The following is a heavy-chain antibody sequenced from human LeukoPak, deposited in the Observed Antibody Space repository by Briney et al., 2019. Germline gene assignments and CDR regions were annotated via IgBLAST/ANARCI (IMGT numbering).Heavy chain of an antibody. J-gene: IGHJ4*02. CDR2: ISSSGSTI. V-gene: IGHV3-48*03. Sequence: GGSLRLSCAPSGFTFSIYEMNCVRHAPGKGLEWVSYISSSGSTIYYVDSVKGRFTISRDNAKNSLYLQMNSLRAEDTAVYYCARGRVQYYWGQGTLVTVSS. CDR1: GFTFSIYE. CDR3: ARGRVQYY.